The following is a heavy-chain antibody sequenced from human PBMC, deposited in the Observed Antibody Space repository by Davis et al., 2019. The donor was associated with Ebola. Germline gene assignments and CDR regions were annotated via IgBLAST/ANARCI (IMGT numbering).Heavy chain of an antibody. Sequence: ASVKVSCKASGYRFTSYYMHWVRQAPGQGLEWMGIINPITGGTSYAQNFQVRVNMTRDTSTSTVYMELSSLRSEDTAVCYCAREGGRYYDSSGYVFDTWGQGTMVKVSS. V-gene: IGHV1-46*01. J-gene: IGHJ3*02. CDR3: AREGGRYYDSSGYVFDT. CDR1: GYRFTSYY. CDR2: INPITGGT. D-gene: IGHD3-22*01.